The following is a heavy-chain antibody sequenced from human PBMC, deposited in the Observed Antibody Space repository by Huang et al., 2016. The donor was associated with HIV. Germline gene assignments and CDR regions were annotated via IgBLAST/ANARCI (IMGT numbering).Heavy chain of an antibody. CDR1: GYSFTRQW. Sequence: EVQLVQSGAEMKRPGESLKISCKVSGYSFTRQWIGWVRQLPGKGPEWVGIIYPGDSYVKYSPTFQGQVTISADNSISTAYLQWKSLKVSDTAMYFCARPPTYSDDGGYYIDAFGVWGRGTMVTVS. V-gene: IGHV5-51*03. CDR3: ARPPTYSDDGGYYIDAFGV. J-gene: IGHJ3*01. D-gene: IGHD2-21*02. CDR2: IYPGDSYV.